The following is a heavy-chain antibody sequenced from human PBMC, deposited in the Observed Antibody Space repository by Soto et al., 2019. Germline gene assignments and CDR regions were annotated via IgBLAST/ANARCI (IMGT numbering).Heavy chain of an antibody. Sequence: QVQLQESGPGLVKPSQTLSLTCTVSGGSISSGDYYWSWIRQPPGKGLEWIGYIYYSGSTYYNPSLKSRVTLTVDTSKNQFSLKLNSVTAADTAVYYCASNSYGYTFYGYWGQGTLVTGSS. J-gene: IGHJ4*02. CDR2: IYYSGST. CDR1: GGSISSGDYY. V-gene: IGHV4-30-4*01. D-gene: IGHD5-18*01. CDR3: ASNSYGYTFYGY.